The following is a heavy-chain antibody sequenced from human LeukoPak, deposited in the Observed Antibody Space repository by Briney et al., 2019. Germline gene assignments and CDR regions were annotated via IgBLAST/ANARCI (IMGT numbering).Heavy chain of an antibody. CDR3: ARNVVEFWSTYYKGFFAY. D-gene: IGHD3-3*01. J-gene: IGHJ4*02. Sequence: PGGSLRLSCAASGFTVNNNYMSWVRQAPGKGLEWVSIIYSGGYAYYADSVRGRFTISRDDSKNTLYLQMNSLRPEDTAVYYCARNVVEFWSTYYKGFFAYWGQGTLVTVSS. CDR2: IYSGGYA. V-gene: IGHV3-66*02. CDR1: GFTVNNNY.